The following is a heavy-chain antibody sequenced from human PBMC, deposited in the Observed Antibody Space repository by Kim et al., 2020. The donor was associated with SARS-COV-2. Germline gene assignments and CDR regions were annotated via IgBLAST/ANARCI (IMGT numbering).Heavy chain of an antibody. CDR3: ARVFPAAIWGYYYYYGMDV. Sequence: GGSLRLSCAASGFTFSSYSMNWVRQAPGKGLEWVSSISSSSSYIYYADSVKGRFTISRDNAKNSLYLQMNSLRAEDTAVYYCARVFPAAIWGYYYYYGMDVWGQGTTVTVSS. D-gene: IGHD2-2*01. J-gene: IGHJ6*02. CDR1: GFTFSSYS. CDR2: ISSSSSYI. V-gene: IGHV3-21*01.